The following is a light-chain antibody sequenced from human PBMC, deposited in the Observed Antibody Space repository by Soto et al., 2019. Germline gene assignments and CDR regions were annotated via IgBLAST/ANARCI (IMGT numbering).Light chain of an antibody. V-gene: IGLV3-21*04. CDR2: YDS. J-gene: IGLJ2*01. CDR1: NIGSKS. CDR3: QVWDSSSDHVV. Sequence: VLTQPPSVSVAPGKTARITWGGNNIGSKSVHWYQQKPGQAPVLVIYYDSDRPSGIPERFSGSNSGNTATLTISRVEAGDEADYYCQVWDSSSDHVVFGGGTKLTVL.